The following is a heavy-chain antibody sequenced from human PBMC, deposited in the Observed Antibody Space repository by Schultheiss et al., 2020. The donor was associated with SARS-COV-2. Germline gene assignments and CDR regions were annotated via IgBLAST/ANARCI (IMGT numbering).Heavy chain of an antibody. J-gene: IGHJ4*02. D-gene: IGHD1-20*01. Sequence: SQTLSLTCTVSGGSITSGAYYWSWIRQHPGKGLEWIGYIYHSGSTYYNPSLKSRITISLDTSKNQFSLKLRSVTAADTAVYYCARVFGVTGTDYWGQGTLVTVSS. CDR2: IYHSGST. V-gene: IGHV4-30-4*08. CDR3: ARVFGVTGTDY. CDR1: GGSITSGAYY.